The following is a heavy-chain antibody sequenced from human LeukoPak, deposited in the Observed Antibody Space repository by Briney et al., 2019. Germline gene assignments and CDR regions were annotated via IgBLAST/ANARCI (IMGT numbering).Heavy chain of an antibody. V-gene: IGHV4-39*01. CDR2: IYYSGST. Sequence: SETLSLTCTVSGGSISSSSYSWGWIRQPPGKGLEWIGSIYYSGSTYYNPSLKSRVTISVDTSKNQFSLKLSSVTAADTAVYYCASLRYSGSYGSFGYWGQGTLVTVSS. CDR3: ASLRYSGSYGSFGY. D-gene: IGHD1-26*01. J-gene: IGHJ4*02. CDR1: GGSISSSSYS.